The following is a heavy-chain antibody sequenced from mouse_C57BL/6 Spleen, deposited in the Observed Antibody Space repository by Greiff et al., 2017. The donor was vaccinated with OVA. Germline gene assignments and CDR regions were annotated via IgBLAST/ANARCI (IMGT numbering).Heavy chain of an antibody. V-gene: IGHV1-19*01. J-gene: IGHJ3*01. CDR2: IHPYNGGT. D-gene: IGHD3-2*02. CDR1: GYTFTDYY. Sequence: EVQLQQSGPVLVQPGASVKMSCKASGYTFTDYYMNWVKQSHGKSLEWIGVIHPYNGGTSYNQKFKGKSTLTVDKSSSTAYMELHSLTSEDSAVYYCARDRQLRLPLSYWGQGTLVTVSA. CDR3: ARDRQLRLPLSY.